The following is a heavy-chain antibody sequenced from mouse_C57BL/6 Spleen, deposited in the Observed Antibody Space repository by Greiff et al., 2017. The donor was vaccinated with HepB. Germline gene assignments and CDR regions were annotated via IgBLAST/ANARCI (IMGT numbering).Heavy chain of an antibody. D-gene: IGHD1-1*01. CDR1: GFSLTSYG. Sequence: QVQLQQSGPGLVQPSQSLSITCTVSGFSLTSYGVHWVRQSPGKGLEWLGVIWRGGSTDYNAAFMSRLSITKDNSKSQVFFKMNSLQADDTAIYYCAKNDGSSYGYAMDYWGQGTSVTVSS. V-gene: IGHV2-5*01. J-gene: IGHJ4*01. CDR2: IWRGGST. CDR3: AKNDGSSYGYAMDY.